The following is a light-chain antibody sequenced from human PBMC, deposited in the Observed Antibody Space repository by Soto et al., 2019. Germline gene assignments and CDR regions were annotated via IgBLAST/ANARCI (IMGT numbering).Light chain of an antibody. Sequence: QSVLTQPPSVSGAPGQRVTISCTGSSSNIGTDYGVHWYQQLPGTAPKLLIYANSNRPSGVPDRLSGSRSGTSASLAIAGLQAEDEADYYCQSYDSSLSGCVFGTGTKLTVL. V-gene: IGLV1-40*01. CDR3: QSYDSSLSGCV. CDR2: ANS. CDR1: SSNIGTDYG. J-gene: IGLJ1*01.